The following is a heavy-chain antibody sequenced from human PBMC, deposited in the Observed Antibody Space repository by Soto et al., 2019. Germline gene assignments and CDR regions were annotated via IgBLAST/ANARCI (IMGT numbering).Heavy chain of an antibody. D-gene: IGHD2-2*01. CDR1: GESISPFIYY. CDR2: IYNSGST. CDR3: ARKASCITEYLGTAGFFAGAFDR. Sequence: SETLSLTCTVSGESISPFIYYWAWIRQSPGKGLEWIGSIYNSGSTHYNPALKSRVTISIDTSKNQFFLKLNSVTAADTAVYFCARKASCITEYLGTAGFFAGAFDRGRQGKLVT. V-gene: IGHV4-39*01. J-gene: IGHJ5*02.